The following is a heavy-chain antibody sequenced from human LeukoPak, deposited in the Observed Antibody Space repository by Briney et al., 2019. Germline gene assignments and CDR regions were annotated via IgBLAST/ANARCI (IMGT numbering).Heavy chain of an antibody. CDR3: ARYGDIDY. J-gene: IGHJ4*02. CDR2: IYYSGST. V-gene: IGHV4-59*08. Sequence: SETLSLTCTVSGGSISSYYWSWIRQPPGKGLEWIGYIYYSGSTNYNPSLKSRVTISVDTSKNQFSLKLSSVTAADTAVYYCARYGDIDYWGQGTLVTVSS. CDR1: GGSISSYY. D-gene: IGHD4-17*01.